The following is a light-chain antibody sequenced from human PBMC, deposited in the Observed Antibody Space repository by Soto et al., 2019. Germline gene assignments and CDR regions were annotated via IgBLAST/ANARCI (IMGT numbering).Light chain of an antibody. Sequence: IVMTQSPATLSVSPGERATFSCRASQNIRTNLAWYQQKPGQVPRLLIYGASTRATGVPARFSGSGSGTEFTLTISCLQSEDFATYYCQQYYSYPRTFGQGTKVDIK. CDR3: QQYYSYPRT. CDR2: GAS. CDR1: QNIRTN. J-gene: IGKJ1*01. V-gene: IGKV3-15*01.